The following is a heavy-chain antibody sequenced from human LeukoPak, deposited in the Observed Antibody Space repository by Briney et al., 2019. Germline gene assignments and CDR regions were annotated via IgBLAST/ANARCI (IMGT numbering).Heavy chain of an antibody. CDR2: ISYDGSNK. Sequence: LTGGSLRLSCAASGFTFSSYGMHWVRQAPGKGLEWVAVISYDGSNKYYADSVKGRFTISRDNSKNTLYLQMNSLRAEDTAVYYCARDWVGSSWYSSLLGDDYWGQGTLVTVSS. CDR1: GFTFSSYG. V-gene: IGHV3-30*03. CDR3: ARDWVGSSWYSSLLGDDY. J-gene: IGHJ4*02. D-gene: IGHD6-13*01.